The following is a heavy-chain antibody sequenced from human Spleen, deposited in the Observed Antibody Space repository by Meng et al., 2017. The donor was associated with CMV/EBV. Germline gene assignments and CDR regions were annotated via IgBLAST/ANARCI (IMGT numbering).Heavy chain of an antibody. V-gene: IGHV3-73*01. Sequence: GGSLRLSCVASEFTFKNYWMHWVRQASGKGPEWVAHVRAKTDNYATAYAASVEGRFTISRDDSENTAFLQMNRLEIDDTALYYCTRQVDATHDFWGQGTLVTVSS. CDR1: EFTFKNYW. D-gene: IGHD1-26*01. CDR2: VRAKTDNYAT. CDR3: TRQVDATHDF. J-gene: IGHJ4*02.